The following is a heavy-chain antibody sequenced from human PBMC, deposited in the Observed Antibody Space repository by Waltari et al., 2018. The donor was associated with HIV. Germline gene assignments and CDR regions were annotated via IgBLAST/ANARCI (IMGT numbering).Heavy chain of an antibody. CDR3: ARSAGTNDYYYYYYMDV. D-gene: IGHD1-7*01. J-gene: IGHJ6*03. V-gene: IGHV2-5*02. CDR2: IYWDDDK. CDR1: GFSLTTSAVG. Sequence: QITLKESGPSLVKPTQTLTLTCTFSGFSLTTSAVGVGWIRQPPGKALEWLALIYWDDDKRYSPSLRSRLTITKDTSKNQVVLTMTNMDPVDTATYYCARSAGTNDYYYYYYMDVGGKGTTVTVSS.